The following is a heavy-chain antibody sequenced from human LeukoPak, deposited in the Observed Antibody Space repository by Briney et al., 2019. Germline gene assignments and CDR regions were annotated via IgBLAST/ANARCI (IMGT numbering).Heavy chain of an antibody. J-gene: IGHJ4*02. V-gene: IGHV3-74*01. Sequence: PGTSLRLSCAASGFTFSSYWMHWVRQSPGKGLVWVSGINSDGSSTSYADSVKGRFTISRDNAKNTVYLQMNSLRAEDMAVYHCATSRTFGYWGQGTLVTVSS. CDR3: ATSRTFGY. CDR2: INSDGSST. CDR1: GFTFSSYW.